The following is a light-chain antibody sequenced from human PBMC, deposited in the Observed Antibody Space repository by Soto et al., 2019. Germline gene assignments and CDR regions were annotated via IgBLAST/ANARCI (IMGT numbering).Light chain of an antibody. J-gene: IGKJ3*01. Sequence: DIQLTQSPSFLSASVGDRVTITCRASQGISSYLAWYQQKPGKAPKLLIYAASTLQSGVPSRFSGSGSGTEFTLTISSQQPEDFATYYCQQLNSYPRGTFGPGTKVDIK. CDR2: AAS. CDR1: QGISSY. CDR3: QQLNSYPRGT. V-gene: IGKV1-9*01.